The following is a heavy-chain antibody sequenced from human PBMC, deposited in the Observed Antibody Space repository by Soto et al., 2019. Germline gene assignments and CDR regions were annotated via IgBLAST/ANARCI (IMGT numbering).Heavy chain of an antibody. CDR3: AKDQSAGWPVPWFDP. CDR1: GFTFNSYA. V-gene: IGHV3-64*04. Sequence: GGSLRLSCSASGFTFNSYAMHWVRQAPGKGLEFVSAISSYGADTYYADSVKGRFTISRDNSKNTLYLQMNSLRAEDTAVYYCAKDQSAGWPVPWFDPWGQGTLVTVSS. J-gene: IGHJ5*02. D-gene: IGHD6-19*01. CDR2: ISSYGADT.